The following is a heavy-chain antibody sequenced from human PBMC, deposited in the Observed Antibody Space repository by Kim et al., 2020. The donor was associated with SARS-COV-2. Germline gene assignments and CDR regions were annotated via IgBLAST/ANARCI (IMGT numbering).Heavy chain of an antibody. Sequence: GGSLRLSCAASGFTFSDYYMSWIRQAPGKGLEWVSYISSSGSTIYYADSVKGRFTISRDNAKNSLYLQMNSLRAEDTAVYYCARLPQEHIVVVYGGYFDYWGQGTLVTVSS. CDR2: ISSSGSTI. CDR1: GFTFSDYY. J-gene: IGHJ4*02. V-gene: IGHV3-11*01. CDR3: ARLPQEHIVVVYGGYFDY. D-gene: IGHD2-21*01.